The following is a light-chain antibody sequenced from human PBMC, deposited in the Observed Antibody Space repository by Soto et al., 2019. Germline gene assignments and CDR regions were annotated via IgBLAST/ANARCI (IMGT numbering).Light chain of an antibody. J-gene: IGKJ1*01. CDR2: KAS. CDR3: QQYSYYAT. Sequence: DIQMTQSPSTLSASVGDRVTITCRASQTISSWLAWYQQKPGKAPKLLIYKASTLESVVASRFSGSVSGTDFILTVTSMLPEYFATYYSQQYSYYATFGQGNKVEIK. V-gene: IGKV1-5*03. CDR1: QTISSW.